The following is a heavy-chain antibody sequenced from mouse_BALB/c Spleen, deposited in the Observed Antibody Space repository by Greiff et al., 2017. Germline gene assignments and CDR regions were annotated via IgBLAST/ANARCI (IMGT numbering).Heavy chain of an antibody. J-gene: IGHJ4*01. V-gene: IGHV1S56*01. CDR3: ARWYYGSSYAMDY. Sequence: LVESGPELVKPGASVRISCKASGYTFTSYYIHWVKQRPGQGLEWIGWIYPGNVNTKYNEKFKGKATLTADKSSSTAYMQLSSLTSEDSAVYFCARWYYGSSYAMDYWGQGTSVTVSS. CDR1: GYTFTSYY. CDR2: IYPGNVNT. D-gene: IGHD1-1*01.